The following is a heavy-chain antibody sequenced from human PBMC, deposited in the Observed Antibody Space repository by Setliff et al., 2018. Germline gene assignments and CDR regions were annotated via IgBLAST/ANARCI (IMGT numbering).Heavy chain of an antibody. CDR1: GFTFSNNG. J-gene: IGHJ4*02. CDR3: AKLSSGWSIDY. V-gene: IGHV3-30*02. CDR2: IRYDGNNK. D-gene: IGHD6-19*01. Sequence: GESLKISCAASGFTFSNNGMHWVPQAPGKGLEWVAFIRYDGNNKYYADSVKGRFTISRDNSRNTLSLQMSSLRPEDTALYYCAKLSSGWSIDYWGQGTLVTVSS.